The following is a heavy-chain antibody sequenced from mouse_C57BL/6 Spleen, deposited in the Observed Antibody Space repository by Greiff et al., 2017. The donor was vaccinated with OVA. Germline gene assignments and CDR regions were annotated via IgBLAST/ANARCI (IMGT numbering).Heavy chain of an antibody. D-gene: IGHD1-1*01. CDR2: IYPGDGDT. Sequence: QVQLKESGPELVKPGASVKISCKASGYAFSSSWMNWVKQRPGKGLEWIGRIYPGDGDTNYNGKFKGKATLTADKSSSTAYMQLISLTSEDSAVYFCARWITTVVATYDFWGQGTTLTVSS. CDR3: ARWITTVVATYDF. CDR1: GYAFSSSW. V-gene: IGHV1-82*01. J-gene: IGHJ2*01.